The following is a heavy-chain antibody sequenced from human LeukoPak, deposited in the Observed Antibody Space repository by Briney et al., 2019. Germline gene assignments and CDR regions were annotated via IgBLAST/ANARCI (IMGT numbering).Heavy chain of an antibody. CDR3: ARDGGYSSFDP. Sequence: SETLSLTCTVSGGSISDYYWSWIRQPAGKGLEWIGRIYTSGSTNYNPSLKSRVTMSVNTPKNQFSLKLSSVTAADTAVYYCARDGGYSSFDPWGQGTLVTVSS. CDR1: GGSISDYY. CDR2: IYTSGST. D-gene: IGHD3-22*01. J-gene: IGHJ5*02. V-gene: IGHV4-4*07.